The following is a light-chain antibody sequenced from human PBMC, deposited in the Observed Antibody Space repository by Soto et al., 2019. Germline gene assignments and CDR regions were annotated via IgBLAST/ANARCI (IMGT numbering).Light chain of an antibody. V-gene: IGKV1-8*01. Sequence: AIRMTQSPSSLSASTGDRVTITCRASQGISSYLAWYQQKPGKAPKLLIYAASTLQSGVPSRFSGSGSGTDFTLTISCLQSEDFATDYCQQYYSYPFTFGPGTKVYIK. CDR3: QQYYSYPFT. CDR2: AAS. CDR1: QGISSY. J-gene: IGKJ3*01.